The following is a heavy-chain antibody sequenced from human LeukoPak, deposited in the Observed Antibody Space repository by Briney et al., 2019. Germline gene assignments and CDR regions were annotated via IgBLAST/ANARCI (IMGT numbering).Heavy chain of an antibody. CDR2: ISGSSGST. J-gene: IGHJ4*02. D-gene: IGHD3-10*01. CDR3: AKEMSYTSGASKNY. V-gene: IGHV3-23*01. Sequence: GWSLRLSHAHSRFSLSKYAISELGQAPAKGVAWVSSISGSSGSTYHADYVRVRFTIYRSNSQNSLYLKMISACVTDPAAYYCAKEMSYTSGASKNYWGQGTLVTVSS. CDR1: RFSLSKYA.